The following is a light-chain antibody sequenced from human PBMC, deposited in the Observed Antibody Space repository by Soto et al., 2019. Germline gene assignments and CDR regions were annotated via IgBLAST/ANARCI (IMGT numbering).Light chain of an antibody. Sequence: EIVMTQSPATLSVSPGERATLSCRASQSVSSNLAWYQQKPGQAPRLLIYGASTGATGIPARFSGSGSGTEFTLTISSLQSEDFAVYYCQQYNNWPLFGQGTK. J-gene: IGKJ1*01. CDR1: QSVSSN. CDR3: QQYNNWPL. CDR2: GAS. V-gene: IGKV3-15*01.